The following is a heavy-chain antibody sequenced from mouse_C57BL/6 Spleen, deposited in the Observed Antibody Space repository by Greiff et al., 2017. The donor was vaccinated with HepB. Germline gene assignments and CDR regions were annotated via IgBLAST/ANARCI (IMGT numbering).Heavy chain of an antibody. D-gene: IGHD1-1*01. CDR1: GYTFTEYT. Sequence: LVESGAELVKPGASVKLSCKASGYTFTEYTIHWVKQRSGQGLEWIGWFYPGSGSIKYNEKFKDKATLTADKSSSTVYMELSRLTSEDAAVYFCARHEEYYYGSSTGGFAYWGQGTLVTVSA. V-gene: IGHV1-62-2*01. CDR2: FYPGSGSI. CDR3: ARHEEYYYGSSTGGFAY. J-gene: IGHJ3*01.